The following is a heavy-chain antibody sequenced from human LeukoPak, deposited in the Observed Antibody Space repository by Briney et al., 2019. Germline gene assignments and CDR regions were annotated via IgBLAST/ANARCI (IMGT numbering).Heavy chain of an antibody. CDR2: IRYDGSNK. D-gene: IGHD2-2*01. V-gene: IGHV3-30*02. CDR3: AKDHMRYCSSTSCSQFDY. CDR1: GFTFNTYS. Sequence: GGSLRLSCEASGFTFNTYSMNWARQAPGKGLEWVAFIRYDGSNKYYADSVKGRFTISRDNSKNTLYLQMNSLRAEDTAVYYCAKDHMRYCSSTSCSQFDYWGQGTLVTVSS. J-gene: IGHJ4*02.